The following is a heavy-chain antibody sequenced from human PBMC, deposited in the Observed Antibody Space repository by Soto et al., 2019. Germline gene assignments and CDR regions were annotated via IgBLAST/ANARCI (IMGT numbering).Heavy chain of an antibody. CDR3: ARGDATKIVVTTYYAMDV. CDR1: GGSLSNFG. CDR2: IIPVFGTP. D-gene: IGHD3-22*01. V-gene: IGHV1-69*12. J-gene: IGHJ6*02. Sequence: QVQLVQSGAEVKKPGSSVKVSCTASGGSLSNFGISWVRQAPGQGLEWMGAIIPVFGTPNYAQKFQDRVTINADESTTTVYMEVRSLTSEYTAVYYCARGDATKIVVTTYYAMDVWGQGTTVTVS.